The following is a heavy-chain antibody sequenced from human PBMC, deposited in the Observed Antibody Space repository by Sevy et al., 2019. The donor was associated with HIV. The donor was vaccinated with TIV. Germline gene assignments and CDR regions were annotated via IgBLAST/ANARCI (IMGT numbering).Heavy chain of an antibody. Sequence: GGSLRLSCAASGFTVSSNYVSWVRQAPGKGLEWVSVIYSGGSTYYADSVKGRFTISRDNSKNTLYLQMNSLRAEDTAVYYCARVGFDSSGYYSRGGYFDYWGQGTLVTVSS. J-gene: IGHJ4*02. CDR2: IYSGGST. CDR3: ARVGFDSSGYYSRGGYFDY. CDR1: GFTVSSNY. D-gene: IGHD3-22*01. V-gene: IGHV3-53*01.